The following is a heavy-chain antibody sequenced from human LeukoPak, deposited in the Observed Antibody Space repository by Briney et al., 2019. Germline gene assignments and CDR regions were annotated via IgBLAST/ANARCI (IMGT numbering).Heavy chain of an antibody. CDR2: ISAYNGNT. J-gene: IGHJ4*02. D-gene: IGHD6-13*01. CDR3: ARVDIAAAGPDYFDY. CDR1: GYTFTSYG. V-gene: IGHV1-18*01. Sequence: ASVKVSCKASGYTFTSYGISWVRQAPGQGLEWMGWISAYNGNTNYAQKLQGRVTMTTVTSTSTAYMELRSLRSDDTAVYYCARVDIAAAGPDYFDYWGQGTLVTVSS.